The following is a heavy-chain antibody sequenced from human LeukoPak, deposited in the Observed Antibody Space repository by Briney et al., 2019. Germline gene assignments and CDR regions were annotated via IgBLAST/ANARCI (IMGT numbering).Heavy chain of an antibody. J-gene: IGHJ4*02. CDR3: TRLLAGTTWVFDY. Sequence: GGSLRLSCAASGFTFSGSAMHWIRQASGKGLEWVGRIRSRANSYATAYAASVKGRCTISRDDSKNTTYLQMNSLKTEDTAVYYCTRLLAGTTWVFDYWGQGTLVTVSS. CDR2: IRSRANSYAT. V-gene: IGHV3-73*01. D-gene: IGHD1-7*01. CDR1: GFTFSGSA.